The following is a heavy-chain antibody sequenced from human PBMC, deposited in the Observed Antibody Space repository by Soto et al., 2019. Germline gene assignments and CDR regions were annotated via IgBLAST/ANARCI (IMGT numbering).Heavy chain of an antibody. Sequence: QVQLVESGGGVVQPGRSLRLSCAASGFTFSSYGMHWVRQAPGKGLEWVAVIWYDGSNKYYADSVKGRFTISRDNSKNTLYLQMNSLRAEDTAVYYCARAGYSSGWYRGDYWGQGTLVTVSS. CDR3: ARAGYSSGWYRGDY. CDR2: IWYDGSNK. D-gene: IGHD6-19*01. CDR1: GFTFSSYG. V-gene: IGHV3-33*01. J-gene: IGHJ4*02.